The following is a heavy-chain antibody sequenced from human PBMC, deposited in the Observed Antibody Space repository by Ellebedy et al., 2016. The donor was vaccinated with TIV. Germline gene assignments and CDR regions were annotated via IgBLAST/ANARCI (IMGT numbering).Heavy chain of an antibody. CDR1: GFTVSSNY. Sequence: LSLTCAASGFTVSSNYMSWVRQTPGKGLEWVSLIYSGGSTYYADSVKGRFTISRDNSKNTLYLQMNSLRDEDTAVYYCAKGESGFYRNGMDVWGQGTTVTVSS. D-gene: IGHD3-3*01. CDR2: IYSGGST. J-gene: IGHJ6*02. CDR3: AKGESGFYRNGMDV. V-gene: IGHV3-53*01.